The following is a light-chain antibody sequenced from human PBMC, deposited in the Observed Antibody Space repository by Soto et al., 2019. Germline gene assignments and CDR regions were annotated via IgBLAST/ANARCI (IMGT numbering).Light chain of an antibody. Sequence: QSALTQPASVSGSHGQSITISCTGSSSDVGGYSYVSWYQQYPGKAPKLMIYEVINRPSGVSNRFSGSKSGNTASLTISGLQADDEADYYCSSYTNSDTWVFGGGTKLTVL. CDR3: SSYTNSDTWV. CDR1: SSDVGGYSY. V-gene: IGLV2-14*01. CDR2: EVI. J-gene: IGLJ3*02.